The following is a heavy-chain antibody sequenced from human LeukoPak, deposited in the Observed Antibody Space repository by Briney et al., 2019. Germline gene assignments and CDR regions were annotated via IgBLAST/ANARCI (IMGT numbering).Heavy chain of an antibody. D-gene: IGHD5-18*01. CDR3: ARGIAAMASNPPLDY. CDR2: IYGDGNI. V-gene: IGHV3-53*05. CDR1: GFTVSSNY. Sequence: GGSLRLSCAASGFTVSSNYMNWVRQAPGKGLEWVSVIYGDGNIYYADSVKGRFTISRDNSKNSLYVQINSLRSEDTAVYYCARGIAAMASNPPLDYWGQGTLVTVSS. J-gene: IGHJ4*02.